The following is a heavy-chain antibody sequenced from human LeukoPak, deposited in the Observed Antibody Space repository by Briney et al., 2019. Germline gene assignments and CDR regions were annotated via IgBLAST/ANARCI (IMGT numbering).Heavy chain of an antibody. Sequence: GESLKISCKASGYSFRSFWIGWVRQMPGKGLEWMGVIDPDDSDTRYSPSFQGQVTISADKSISTAYLQWSSLKASDTAMYYCARHGGSGSWLFDYWGQGTLVTVSS. CDR1: GYSFRSFW. V-gene: IGHV5-51*01. J-gene: IGHJ4*02. CDR2: IDPDDSDT. CDR3: ARHGGSGSWLFDY. D-gene: IGHD1-26*01.